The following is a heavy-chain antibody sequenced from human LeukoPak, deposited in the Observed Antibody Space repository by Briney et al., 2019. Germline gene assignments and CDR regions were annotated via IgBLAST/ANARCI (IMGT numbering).Heavy chain of an antibody. CDR3: ARHPDWAQDAFDI. J-gene: IGHJ3*02. CDR2: IYYSGST. V-gene: IGHV4-39*01. CDR1: GGSISSSSYY. Sequence: PSETLSLTCTVSGGSISSSSYYWGWIRQPPGKGLEWIGSIYYSGSTYYNPSLKSRVTISVDTSKNQFSLKLSSVTAADTAVYYCARHPDWAQDAFDIWGQGTMVTVSS. D-gene: IGHD3-9*01.